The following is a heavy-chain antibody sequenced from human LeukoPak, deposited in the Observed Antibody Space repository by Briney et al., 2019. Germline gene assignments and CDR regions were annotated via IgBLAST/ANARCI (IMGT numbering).Heavy chain of an antibody. CDR2: IYTSGST. CDR1: GGSISSYY. CDR3: ARESGWTVLIGWGYYYYYMDV. D-gene: IGHD3/OR15-3a*01. Sequence: PSETLSLTCTVSGGSISSYYWSWIRQPAGKGLEWIGRIYTSGSTNYNPSLKSRVTMSVDTSKNQFSLKLSSVTAADTAVYYCARESGWTVLIGWGYYYYYMDVWGKGTTVTVSS. V-gene: IGHV4-4*07. J-gene: IGHJ6*03.